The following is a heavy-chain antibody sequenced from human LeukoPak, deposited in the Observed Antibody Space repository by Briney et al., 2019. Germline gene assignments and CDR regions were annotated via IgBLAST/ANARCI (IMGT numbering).Heavy chain of an antibody. D-gene: IGHD3-22*01. V-gene: IGHV3-23*01. CDR1: GFTFSSYA. Sequence: GGSLRLSCAASGFTFSSYAMSWVRQAPGKGLECVSVISDSSGSTYYADSVKGRFTISRDNSKNTLYLQMKSLRAEDTAVYYCAKDTSSGYYYFDYWGQGTLVTVSS. J-gene: IGHJ4*02. CDR3: AKDTSSGYYYFDY. CDR2: ISDSSGST.